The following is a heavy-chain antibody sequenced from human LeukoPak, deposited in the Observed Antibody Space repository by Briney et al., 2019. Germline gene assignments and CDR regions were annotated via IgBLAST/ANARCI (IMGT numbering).Heavy chain of an antibody. D-gene: IGHD4-11*01. CDR3: ARPRRSNYWFDP. CDR1: GYSLTSYW. J-gene: IGHJ5*02. CDR2: IDPSDSYT. Sequence: GESLRISCKGSGYSLTSYWISWVRQMPGKGLEWMGRIDPSDSYTNYSPSFQGHVTISADKSISTAYLQWSSLKASDTAMYYCARPRRSNYWFDPWGQGTLVTVSS. V-gene: IGHV5-10-1*01.